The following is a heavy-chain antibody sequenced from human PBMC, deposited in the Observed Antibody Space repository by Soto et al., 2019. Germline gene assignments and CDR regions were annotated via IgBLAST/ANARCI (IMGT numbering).Heavy chain of an antibody. J-gene: IGHJ3*01. CDR1: GGSISSSHW. CDR3: ARVVLTITRCAFDA. V-gene: IGHV4-4*02. CDR2: ISHSGTS. Sequence: QVQLQESGPGLVKPSGTLSLTCAVSGGSISSSHWWTWVRQSPGKGLEDIGEISHSGTSNSNPSLKSRVTLSVDKSKNHFSLTLTSVTAADTAVYYCARVVLTITRCAFDAWGQGTLVIVSS. D-gene: IGHD3-9*01.